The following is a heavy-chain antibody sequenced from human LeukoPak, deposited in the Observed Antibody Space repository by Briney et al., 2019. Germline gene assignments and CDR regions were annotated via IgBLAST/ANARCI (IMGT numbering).Heavy chain of an antibody. D-gene: IGHD3-22*01. CDR2: INWNGGST. V-gene: IGHV3-20*01. CDR3: VRPYHSSGYYPYPPDY. J-gene: IGHJ4*02. Sequence: PGGSLRLSCAASGFTFDDYGMNWVRQAPGKGLEWVSGINWNGGSTGYGDSVKSRFTISRDNAKNSLYLQMNSLRAEDTALYHCVRPYHSSGYYPYPPDYWGQGTLVTVFS. CDR1: GFTFDDYG.